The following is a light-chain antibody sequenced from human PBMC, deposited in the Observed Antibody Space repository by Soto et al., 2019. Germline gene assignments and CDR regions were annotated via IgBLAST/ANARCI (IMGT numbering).Light chain of an antibody. CDR1: QSLLDSDDGNAY. V-gene: IGKV2-40*01. CDR3: MQRIEFPLT. Sequence: DIVMTQTPLSLPVTPGEPASISCRSSQSLLDSDDGNAYLDWYLQKPGQSPQLXIYTLSYRASGVPDRFSGSGSGTDFTLKISRVEAEDVGVYYCMQRIEFPLTFGGGTKVDI. J-gene: IGKJ4*01. CDR2: TLS.